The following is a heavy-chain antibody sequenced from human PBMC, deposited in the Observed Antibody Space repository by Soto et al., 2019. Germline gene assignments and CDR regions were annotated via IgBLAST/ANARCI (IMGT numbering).Heavy chain of an antibody. V-gene: IGHV1-3*04. Sequence: ASVKVSCQACGYTFTNYAMHLARQAPGQRLEWMGWINTGNGNTEYSQKFQGRVTITRDTSASTAYMELSSLRSEDTAVYYCARGSIAAARYNWFDPWGQGTLVTVSS. CDR1: GYTFTNYA. CDR2: INTGNGNT. J-gene: IGHJ5*02. D-gene: IGHD6-13*01. CDR3: ARGSIAAARYNWFDP.